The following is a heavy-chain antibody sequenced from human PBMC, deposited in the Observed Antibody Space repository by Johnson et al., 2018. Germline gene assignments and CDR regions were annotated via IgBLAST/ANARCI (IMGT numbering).Heavy chain of an antibody. CDR2: FKSKADGGTT. CDR3: TTARYYDILTGSSKGYFQH. Sequence: VQLVESGGGLVKPGGSLRLSCSASGFSFSNAWMSWVRQAPGKGLEWLGRFKSKADGGTTDYAAPVKGRFTILRDDSKNMLYMQMNSLKTEDTAVYYCTTARYYDILTGSSKGYFQHWGQGTLVTVSS. D-gene: IGHD3-9*01. V-gene: IGHV3-15*01. J-gene: IGHJ1*01. CDR1: GFSFSNAW.